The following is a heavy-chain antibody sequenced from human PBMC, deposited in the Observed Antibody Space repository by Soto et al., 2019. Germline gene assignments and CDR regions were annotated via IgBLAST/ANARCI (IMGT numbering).Heavy chain of an antibody. Sequence: QITLKESGPTLVKPTETLTLTCTFSGFSPSTSGVGVGWVRQPPGKGLEWLALIYSNDDKRFSTSLKLRLTITKDTSNNQVVLTMTNMAPVDTATYYCTHMSGSGLYGMDVWGTGPTVTVSS. D-gene: IGHD3-10*01. V-gene: IGHV2-5*01. J-gene: IGHJ6*04. CDR2: IYSNDDK. CDR1: GFSPSTSGVG. CDR3: THMSGSGLYGMDV.